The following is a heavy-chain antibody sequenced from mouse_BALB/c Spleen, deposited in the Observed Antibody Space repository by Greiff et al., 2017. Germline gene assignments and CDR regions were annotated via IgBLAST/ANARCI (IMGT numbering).Heavy chain of an antibody. CDR2: INSNGGST. Sequence: EVQLVESGGGLVQPGGSLKLSCAASGFTFSSYGMSWVRQTPDKRLELVATINSNGGSTYYPDSVKGRFTISRDNAKNTLYLQMSSLKAEDTAMYYCARAYYGNYEGIAYWGQGTLVTVSA. J-gene: IGHJ3*01. D-gene: IGHD2-10*01. CDR3: ARAYYGNYEGIAY. V-gene: IGHV5-6-3*01. CDR1: GFTFSSYG.